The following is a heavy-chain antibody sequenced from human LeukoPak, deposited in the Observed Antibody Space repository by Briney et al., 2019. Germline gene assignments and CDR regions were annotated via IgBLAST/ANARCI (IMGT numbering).Heavy chain of an antibody. Sequence: GGSLRLSGAASGFTFSSYAMTWVRQAPGKGLEWVSAISGSGGSTYYADSVKGRFTISRDNSKNTLYLQMNSLRAEDTAVYYCAKEQVATIKMVDYFDYWGQGTLVTVSS. D-gene: IGHD5-12*01. CDR1: GFTFSSYA. V-gene: IGHV3-23*01. J-gene: IGHJ4*02. CDR3: AKEQVATIKMVDYFDY. CDR2: ISGSGGST.